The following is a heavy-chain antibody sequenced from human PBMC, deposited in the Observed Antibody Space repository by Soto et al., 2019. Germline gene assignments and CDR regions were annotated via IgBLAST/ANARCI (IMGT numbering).Heavy chain of an antibody. J-gene: IGHJ4*02. D-gene: IGHD6-6*01. V-gene: IGHV3-23*01. Sequence: GGSLRLSCSASGFTFGTYAMSWVRQAPGKGLEWVSAISGSGGSTYYADSVKGRFTISRDNSKNTLYLQMNSLRAEDTAVYYCAKDLTSWYSSSSADYWGQGTLVTVSS. CDR3: AKDLTSWYSSSSADY. CDR2: ISGSGGST. CDR1: GFTFGTYA.